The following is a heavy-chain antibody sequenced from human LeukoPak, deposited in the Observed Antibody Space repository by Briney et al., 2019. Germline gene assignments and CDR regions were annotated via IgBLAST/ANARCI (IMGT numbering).Heavy chain of an antibody. V-gene: IGHV4-39*07. CDR2: IYYSGTT. Sequence: PSETLSLTCTVSGGSISSTSHYWGWIRQPPGKGLEWIGNIYYSGTTYYNPSLKSRVTIPVDTSKNQFSLKLSSVTAADTAVYYCARGRAGATPLSRKHYYYMDVWGKGTTVTVSS. D-gene: IGHD1-26*01. CDR3: ARGRAGATPLSRKHYYYMDV. J-gene: IGHJ6*03. CDR1: GGSISSTSHY.